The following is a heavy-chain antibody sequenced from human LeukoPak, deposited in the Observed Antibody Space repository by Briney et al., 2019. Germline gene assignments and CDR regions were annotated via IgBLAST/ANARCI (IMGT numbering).Heavy chain of an antibody. CDR1: GFTFSNFW. V-gene: IGHV3-74*01. D-gene: IGHD3-22*01. J-gene: IGHJ4*02. CDR3: ARGEDSNGYFFDY. CDR2: INHDGRST. Sequence: GGSLRLSCAASGFTFSNFWMHWVRQVPGKGLVWVSRINHDGRSTTYADSVEGRFTISRDNTGNTLYLQMNNLRVEDTAVYYCARGEDSNGYFFDYWGQGTRVTVSS.